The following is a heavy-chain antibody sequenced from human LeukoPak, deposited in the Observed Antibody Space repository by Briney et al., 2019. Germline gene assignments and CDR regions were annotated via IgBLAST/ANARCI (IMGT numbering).Heavy chain of an antibody. V-gene: IGHV3-23*01. CDR2: ISGSGGST. Sequence: GGSLRLSCAASGFTFSSYAMSWVRQAPGKGLEWVSAISGSGGSTYYADSVKGRFTISRDNSKNTLYLQMNSLRAEDTAVYHCAKDKVVWELPDYWGQGTLVTVSS. CDR3: AKDKVVWELPDY. J-gene: IGHJ4*02. CDR1: GFTFSSYA. D-gene: IGHD1-26*01.